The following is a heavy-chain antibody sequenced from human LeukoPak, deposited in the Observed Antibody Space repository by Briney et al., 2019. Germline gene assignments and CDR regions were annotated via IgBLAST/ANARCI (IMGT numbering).Heavy chain of an antibody. D-gene: IGHD4-17*01. CDR1: GFTLRTYW. CDR3: VRFPTGFDY. V-gene: IGHV3-7*05. CDR2: LNEDGSEK. Sequence: PWGSLRLSCAASGFTLRTYWMTWVRQAPGKGLEWVANLNEDGSEKYYVDSVKGRFTISRDNAKNSLYLQMNSLRGEDTAVYYCVRFPTGFDYWGQGTLVTVSS. J-gene: IGHJ4*02.